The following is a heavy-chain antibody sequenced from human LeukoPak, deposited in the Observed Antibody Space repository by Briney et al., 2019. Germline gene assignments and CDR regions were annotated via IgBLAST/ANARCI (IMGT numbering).Heavy chain of an antibody. D-gene: IGHD3-10*01. CDR3: ARSPQFYGSGKGMDV. CDR1: GYSFTRYW. CDR2: IHPGDSDT. J-gene: IGHJ6*02. Sequence: GESLKISCKVEGYSFTRYWIGWVRQTPGKGLEWMGIIHPGDSDTKYSPSFQGQVTMSADTSISTAYLQWSSLKASDTAIYYCARSPQFYGSGKGMDVWGQGTTVTVSS. V-gene: IGHV5-51*01.